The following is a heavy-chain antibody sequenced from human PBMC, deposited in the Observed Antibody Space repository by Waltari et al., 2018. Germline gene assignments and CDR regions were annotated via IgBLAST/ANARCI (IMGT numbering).Heavy chain of an antibody. D-gene: IGHD3-22*01. CDR2: IYHSGST. V-gene: IGHV4-4*02. CDR3: ARLTNYYDSSGYSKRDWYFDL. Sequence: QVQLQESGPGLVKPSGTLSLTCAVSGGSISSSNWWRWVRQPPGKGLEWIGEIYHSGSTNYNPSLKSRVTISVDKSKNQFSLKLSSVTAADTAVYYCARLTNYYDSSGYSKRDWYFDLWGRGTLVTVSS. J-gene: IGHJ2*01. CDR1: GGSISSSNW.